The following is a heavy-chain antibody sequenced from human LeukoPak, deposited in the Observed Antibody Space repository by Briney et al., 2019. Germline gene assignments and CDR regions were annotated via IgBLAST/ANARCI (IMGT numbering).Heavy chain of an antibody. V-gene: IGHV3-30*18. CDR1: GFTFSSYG. D-gene: IGHD5-18*01. CDR2: ISYDGSNK. J-gene: IGHJ4*02. CDR3: AKDLSHTAMVTGGFEFDY. Sequence: GSLRLSCAASGFTFSSYGMHWVRQAPGKGLEWVAVISYDGSNKYYADSVKGRFTISRDNSKNTLYLQMNSLRAEDTAVYYCAKDLSHTAMVTGGFEFDYWGQGTLVTVSS.